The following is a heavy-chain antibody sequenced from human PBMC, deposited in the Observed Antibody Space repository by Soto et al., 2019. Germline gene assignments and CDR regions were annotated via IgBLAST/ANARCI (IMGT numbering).Heavy chain of an antibody. J-gene: IGHJ6*02. CDR3: VGGYSYELNYYYYYSMDV. D-gene: IGHD5-18*01. V-gene: IGHV1-69*13. CDR1: GGTFSSYA. Sequence: SVKVSCKASGGTFSSYAISWVRQAPGQGLEWMGGIIPIFGTANYAQKFQGRVTITADESTSTAYMELSSLRSEDTAVYYCVGGYSYELNYYYYYSMDVWGQGTTVTVSS. CDR2: IIPIFGTA.